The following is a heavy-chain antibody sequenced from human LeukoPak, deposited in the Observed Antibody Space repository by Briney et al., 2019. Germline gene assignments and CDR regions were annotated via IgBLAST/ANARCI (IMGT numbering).Heavy chain of an antibody. CDR1: GFTFSSYS. J-gene: IGHJ4*02. CDR2: ISSSSSYI. D-gene: IGHD6-6*01. Sequence: PGGSLRLSCAASGFTFSSYSMNWVRQAPGKGLEWVSSISSSSSYIYYADSVKGRFTISRDNAKNSLYLQMNSLRAEDTAVYYCARAVPGIAARFDYWGQGTLVTVSS. V-gene: IGHV3-21*01. CDR3: ARAVPGIAARFDY.